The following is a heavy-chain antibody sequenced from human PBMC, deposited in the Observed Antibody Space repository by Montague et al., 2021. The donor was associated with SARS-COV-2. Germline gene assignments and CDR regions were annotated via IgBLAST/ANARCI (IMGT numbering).Heavy chain of an antibody. J-gene: IGHJ5*02. CDR2: IYYSGST. CDR3: ERHHPVGGVRP. D-gene: IGHD2-8*02. V-gene: IGHV4-59*08. CDR1: GGSISSYY. Sequence: SETLSLTCTVSGGSISSYYWSWIRKPPGKGLERIGYIYYSGSTNFNPSLKSRVTISVDTYKNQFSLTLSPETAAGTAEYYCERHHPVGGVRPWGQGTLVTVSS.